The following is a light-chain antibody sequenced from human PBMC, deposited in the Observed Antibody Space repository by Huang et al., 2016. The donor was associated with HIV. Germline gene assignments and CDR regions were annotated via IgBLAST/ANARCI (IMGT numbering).Light chain of an antibody. CDR2: YAS. V-gene: IGKV6-21*02. Sequence: EIVLTQFPDFPSVTPKEKVTITFRASQNIGSSLHLYQQNPDQPPKVLIKYASQSRSGVPWRFTGTGSGTEFTLTINSLEAGDAATYYCHQSSSLPWTFGQGTKVEI. CDR3: HQSSSLPWT. J-gene: IGKJ1*01. CDR1: QNIGSS.